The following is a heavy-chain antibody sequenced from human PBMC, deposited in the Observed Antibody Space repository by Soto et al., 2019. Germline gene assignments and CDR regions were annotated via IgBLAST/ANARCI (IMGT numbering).Heavy chain of an antibody. J-gene: IGHJ6*02. CDR3: ARDGLYYYYYGMDV. CDR1: GYTFTSYA. Sequence: ASVKVSCKASGYTFTSYATHWVRQAPGQRLEWMGWINAGNGNTKYSQKFQGRVTITRDTSASTAYMELSSLRSEDTAVYYCARDGLYYYYYGMDVWGQGTTVTVSS. V-gene: IGHV1-3*01. D-gene: IGHD3-16*01. CDR2: INAGNGNT.